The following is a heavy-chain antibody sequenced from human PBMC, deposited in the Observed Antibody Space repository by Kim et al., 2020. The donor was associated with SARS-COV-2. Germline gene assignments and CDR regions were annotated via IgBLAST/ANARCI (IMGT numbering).Heavy chain of an antibody. J-gene: IGHJ5*02. Sequence: NGNTKYSQQLQGRVTITRDTSASTAYMELSSLRSEDTAVYYCARADWFDPWGQGTLVTVSS. CDR3: ARADWFDP. V-gene: IGHV1-3*01. CDR2: NGNT.